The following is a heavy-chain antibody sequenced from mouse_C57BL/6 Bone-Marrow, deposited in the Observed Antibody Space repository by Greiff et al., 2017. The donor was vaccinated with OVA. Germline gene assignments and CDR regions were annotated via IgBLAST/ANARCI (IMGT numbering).Heavy chain of an antibody. CDR3: ARHLDSSGYVWFAY. J-gene: IGHJ3*01. CDR2: ISSGGSYT. CDR1: GFTFSSYG. V-gene: IGHV5-6*01. D-gene: IGHD3-2*02. Sequence: EVMLVESGGDLVKPGGSLKLSCAASGFTFSSYGMSWVRQTPDKRLEWVATISSGGSYTYYPDSVKGRFTISRDNAKNTLYLQLSSLKTEDTAMYYGARHLDSSGYVWFAYWGQGTLVTVSA.